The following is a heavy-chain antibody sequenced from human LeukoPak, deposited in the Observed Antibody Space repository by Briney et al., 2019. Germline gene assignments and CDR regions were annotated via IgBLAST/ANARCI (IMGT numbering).Heavy chain of an antibody. Sequence: SVKVSCKASGGTFSSYAISWVRQAPGQGLEWMGGIIPTFGTANYAQKFQGRVTITTDESTSTAYMELSSLRSEDTAVYYCARDLPSTSNWELDYWGQGTLVTVSS. CDR1: GGTFSSYA. V-gene: IGHV1-69*05. J-gene: IGHJ4*02. D-gene: IGHD7-27*01. CDR3: ARDLPSTSNWELDY. CDR2: IIPTFGTA.